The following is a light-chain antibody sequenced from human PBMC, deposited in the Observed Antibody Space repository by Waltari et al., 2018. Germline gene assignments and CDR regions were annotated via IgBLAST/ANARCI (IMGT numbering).Light chain of an antibody. Sequence: EIVLTQSPGTLSLSPGERATLSCRASQSVSRTLAWYQQKPGQAPRHLIYDASTRATGIPDRFGGSGSGTDFSLTISRLEPEDFAVYYCQKYGTLPATFGQGTKVE. CDR3: QKYGTLPAT. V-gene: IGKV3-20*01. CDR2: DAS. CDR1: QSVSRT. J-gene: IGKJ1*01.